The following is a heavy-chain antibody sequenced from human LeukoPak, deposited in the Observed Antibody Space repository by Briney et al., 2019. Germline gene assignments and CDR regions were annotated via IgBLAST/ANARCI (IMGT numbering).Heavy chain of an antibody. CDR2: ISSSGSTI. J-gene: IGHJ4*02. D-gene: IGHD5-12*01. Sequence: PGGSLRLSCAASGFTFSSYGMNWVRQAPGKGLEWVSYISSSGSTIYYADSVKGRFTISRDNAKNSLFLQVNTLSAEDTAVYYCASGSFAYFDYWGQGTLVTVSS. CDR3: ASGSFAYFDY. CDR1: GFTFSSYG. V-gene: IGHV3-48*04.